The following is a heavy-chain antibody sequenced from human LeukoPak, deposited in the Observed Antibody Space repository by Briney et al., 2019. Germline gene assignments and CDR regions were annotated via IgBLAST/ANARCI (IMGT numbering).Heavy chain of an antibody. CDR1: GGSISSYY. Sequence: SETLSLTCTVSGGSISSYYWSWIRQPPGKGLEWIGYIYTSGSTNYNPSLKSRVTISVDTSKNQFSLKLSSVTAADTAVYYCARRVKQLVSPYYYYYYMDVWGKGTTVTVSS. J-gene: IGHJ6*03. D-gene: IGHD6-6*01. V-gene: IGHV4-4*09. CDR2: IYTSGST. CDR3: ARRVKQLVSPYYYYYYMDV.